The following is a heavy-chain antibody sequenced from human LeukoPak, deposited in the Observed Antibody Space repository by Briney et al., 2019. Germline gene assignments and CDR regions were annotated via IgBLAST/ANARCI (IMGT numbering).Heavy chain of an antibody. J-gene: IGHJ4*02. CDR3: ATRKGDVTIFDN. D-gene: IGHD1-26*01. CDR1: GFIFSSCW. Sequence: PGESLRLSCAACGFIFSSCWMSWVRQAPGKGLEWVASIRQDGSLKYHADSVKGRFTISRDNAKNSLYLQMNSLRVEDTAVYYCATRKGDVTIFDNWGQGTLVTVSS. V-gene: IGHV3-7*01. CDR2: IRQDGSLK.